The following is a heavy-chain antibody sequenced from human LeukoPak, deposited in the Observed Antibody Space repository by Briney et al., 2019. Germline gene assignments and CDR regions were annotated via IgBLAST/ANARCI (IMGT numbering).Heavy chain of an antibody. CDR1: GFTFSGYG. D-gene: IGHD6-19*01. V-gene: IGHV3-30*18. J-gene: IGHJ6*02. CDR2: ISYAGSNK. CDR3: AKDAVQWLGYYYYGMDD. Sequence: GGSLRLSCAASGFTFSGYGMHRVRQAPGQGLEWVAGISYAGSNKYYADSVKGRFTISRDNSKNTLYLQMNSLRAEETAVYYCAKDAVQWLGYYYYGMDDWGQGTTVTVSS.